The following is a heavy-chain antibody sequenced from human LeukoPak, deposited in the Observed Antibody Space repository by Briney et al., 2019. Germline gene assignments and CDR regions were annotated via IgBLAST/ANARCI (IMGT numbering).Heavy chain of an antibody. Sequence: ASVKVSCKASGYTFTSYYMHWVRQAPGQGLEWMGWINPNSGGTNYAQKFQGWVTMTRDTSISTAYMELSRLRSDDTAVYYCAREVYCSGGSCYRAFDYWGQGTLVTVSS. V-gene: IGHV1-2*04. D-gene: IGHD2-15*01. CDR3: AREVYCSGGSCYRAFDY. CDR1: GYTFTSYY. J-gene: IGHJ4*02. CDR2: INPNSGGT.